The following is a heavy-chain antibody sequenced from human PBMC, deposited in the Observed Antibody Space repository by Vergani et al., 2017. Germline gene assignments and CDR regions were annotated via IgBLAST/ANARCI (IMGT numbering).Heavy chain of an antibody. J-gene: IGHJ4*02. CDR1: GYTFTSYG. CDR2: ISAYNGNT. V-gene: IGHV1-18*01. CDR3: ARDVRGCSRTSCSPYYFDY. Sequence: QVQLVQSGAEVKKPGASVKVSCKASGYTFTSYGITWVRQAPGQGLEWMGWISAYNGNTDYEQNLQDRVTMTTDTSTNTAYMELRSLRSDDTAVYYCARDVRGCSRTSCSPYYFDYWGQGILVTVSS. D-gene: IGHD2-2*01.